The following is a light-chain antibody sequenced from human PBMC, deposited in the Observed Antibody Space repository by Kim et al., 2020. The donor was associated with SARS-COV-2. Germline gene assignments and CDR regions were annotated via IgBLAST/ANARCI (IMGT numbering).Light chain of an antibody. CDR2: QDS. Sequence: VSPGQTASITCSGDKLGDKYACWYQQKPGQSPVLVIYQDSKRPSGIPERFSGSNSGNTATLTISGTQAMDEADYYCQASDRSTYVFGTGTKVTVL. CDR3: QASDRSTYV. V-gene: IGLV3-1*01. CDR1: KLGDKY. J-gene: IGLJ1*01.